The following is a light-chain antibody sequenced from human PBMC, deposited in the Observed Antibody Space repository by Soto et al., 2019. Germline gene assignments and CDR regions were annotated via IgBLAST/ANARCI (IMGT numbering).Light chain of an antibody. V-gene: IGLV2-14*01. CDR2: DVS. CDR1: SSDVGGYNY. Sequence: QSALTQTASVSGSPGQSITISCTGTSSDVGGYNYVSWYQQHPGKAPKLMIYDVSYRPSGVSNRFSGSKSGNTASLTISGLQAEDEADYYCSSYTSSSTLVFGGGTKVTVL. J-gene: IGLJ2*01. CDR3: SSYTSSSTLV.